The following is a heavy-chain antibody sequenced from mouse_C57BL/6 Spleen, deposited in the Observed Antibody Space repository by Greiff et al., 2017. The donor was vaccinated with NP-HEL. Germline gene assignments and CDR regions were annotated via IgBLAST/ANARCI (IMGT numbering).Heavy chain of an antibody. CDR1: GYTFTSYT. CDR3: ARGYYGSSYREMDY. CDR2: INPSSGYT. V-gene: IGHV1-4*01. D-gene: IGHD1-1*01. J-gene: IGHJ4*01. Sequence: QVQLQQSGAELARPGASVKMSCKASGYTFTSYTMHWVKQRPGPGLEWIGYINPSSGYTKYNQKFKDKATLTADKSASTAYMQLSSLTSEDSAVYYCARGYYGSSYREMDYWGQGTSVTVSS.